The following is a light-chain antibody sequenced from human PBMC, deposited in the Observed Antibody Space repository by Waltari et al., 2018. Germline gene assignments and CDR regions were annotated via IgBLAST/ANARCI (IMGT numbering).Light chain of an antibody. J-gene: IGLJ2*01. CDR2: GST. CDR3: QSYDTSLRVV. V-gene: IGLV1-40*01. CDR1: GSNIGAGYD. Sequence: QSVLTQPPSVSGAPGQRVTISCPGSGSNIGAGYDGHWYQQLPRAAPKLLIYGSTSRPLGVPDRFFGSTSGTSASLAITGLQAEDEADYYCQSYDTSLRVVFGGGTKLTVL.